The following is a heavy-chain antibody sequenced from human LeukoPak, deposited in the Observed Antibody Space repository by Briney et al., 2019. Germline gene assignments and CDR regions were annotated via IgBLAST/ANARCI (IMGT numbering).Heavy chain of an antibody. CDR1: GGSISSGDYY. J-gene: IGHJ5*02. D-gene: IGHD3-22*01. CDR3: ARPYYYDSRIDP. CDR2: MNYSGST. Sequence: PSETLSLTCTVSGGSISSGDYYWSWIRQPPGKGLEWIAYMNYSGSTYYNPSLKSRVTMSADTSKNQLSLKLSSVTAADTAVYYCARPYYYDSRIDPWGQGILVTVSS. V-gene: IGHV4-30-4*01.